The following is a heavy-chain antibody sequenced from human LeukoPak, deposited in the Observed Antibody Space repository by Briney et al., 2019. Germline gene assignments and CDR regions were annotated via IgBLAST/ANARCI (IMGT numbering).Heavy chain of an antibody. CDR3: ASGDSSGWHKVDY. CDR2: IYYSGST. D-gene: IGHD6-19*01. Sequence: SETLSLTCTVSGGSISSYYWSWIRQPPGKGLEWIGYIYYSGSTNYNPSLKSRVTISVDTSKNQFSLKLSSVTAADTAVYYCASGDSSGWHKVDYWGQGTLVTVSS. CDR1: GGSISSYY. V-gene: IGHV4-59*08. J-gene: IGHJ4*02.